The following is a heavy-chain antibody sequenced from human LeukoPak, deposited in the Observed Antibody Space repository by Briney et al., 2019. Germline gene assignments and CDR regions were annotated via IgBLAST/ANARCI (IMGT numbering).Heavy chain of an antibody. CDR2: INSDGSST. D-gene: IGHD1-7*01. J-gene: IGHJ4*02. V-gene: IGHV3-74*03. CDR3: ALGTKPLSYHFFDY. Sequence: GGSLRLSCAASGFSFSTYWMHWVRQAPGRGLVWVSRINSDGSSTTYGDSVKGRFTLSRDNAKNTLYLQMNSLRAEDTAVYYCALGTKPLSYHFFDYWGQGALVTVSS. CDR1: GFSFSTYW.